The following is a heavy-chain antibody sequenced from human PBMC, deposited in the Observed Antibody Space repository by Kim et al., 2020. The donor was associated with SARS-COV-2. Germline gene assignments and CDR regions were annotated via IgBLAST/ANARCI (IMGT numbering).Heavy chain of an antibody. CDR2: IIPIFGTA. CDR1: GGTFSSYA. CDR3: ARKSYPLRRNYYYGMDV. J-gene: IGHJ6*02. D-gene: IGHD3-16*01. V-gene: IGHV1-69*13. Sequence: SVKVSCKASGGTFSSYAISWVRQAPGQGLEWMGGIIPIFGTANYAQKFQGRVTITADESTSTAYMELSSLRSEDTAVYYCARKSYPLRRNYYYGMDVWGQGTTVTVSS.